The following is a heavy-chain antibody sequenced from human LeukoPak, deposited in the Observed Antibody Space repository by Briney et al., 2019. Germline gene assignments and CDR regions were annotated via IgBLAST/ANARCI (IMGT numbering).Heavy chain of an antibody. CDR1: GYIFTRYG. J-gene: IGHJ3*02. CDR3: ARLLADGYSDI. D-gene: IGHD5-24*01. Sequence: ASVKVSCKASGYIFTRYGISWVRQAPGQGLEWMGWISSYNANTNYAQKLQGRVTITTDISTSTAYMELRSLRSDDTAFYYCARLLADGYSDIWGQGTLATVSS. V-gene: IGHV1-18*01. CDR2: ISSYNANT.